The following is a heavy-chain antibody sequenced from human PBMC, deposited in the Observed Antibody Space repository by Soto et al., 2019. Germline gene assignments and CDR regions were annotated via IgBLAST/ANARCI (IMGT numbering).Heavy chain of an antibody. Sequence: ASVKVSCKASGYTFTSYGISWVRQAPGQGLEWMGWISAYNGNTNYAQKLQGRVTMTTDTSTSTAYMELRSLRSDDTAVYYCARDPEASYYYDSSGYNWFDPWGQGTLVTVSS. D-gene: IGHD3-22*01. V-gene: IGHV1-18*01. CDR3: ARDPEASYYYDSSGYNWFDP. CDR2: ISAYNGNT. J-gene: IGHJ5*02. CDR1: GYTFTSYG.